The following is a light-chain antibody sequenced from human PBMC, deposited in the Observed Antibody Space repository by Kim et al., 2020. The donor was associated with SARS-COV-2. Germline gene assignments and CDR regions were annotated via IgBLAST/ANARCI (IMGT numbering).Light chain of an antibody. V-gene: IGKV1-39*01. J-gene: IGKJ4*01. CDR1: QTISRY. Sequence: DIQMTQSPSSLSASVGERVTITCRASQTISRYLNWYQQRPGKAPKALIYDASILRTGVPSRFSGSGSGTDFILTINNLQPEDFATYYCQQSYTTPLTFGGGTKVDIK. CDR2: DAS. CDR3: QQSYTTPLT.